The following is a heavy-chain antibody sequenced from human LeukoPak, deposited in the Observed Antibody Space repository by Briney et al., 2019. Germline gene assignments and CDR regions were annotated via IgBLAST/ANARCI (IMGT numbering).Heavy chain of an antibody. CDR1: GFTFSSYG. D-gene: IGHD4-11*01. Sequence: PGGSLRLSCAASGFTFSSYGMSWVRQAPGKGLEWVSGISGSGGSTYYADSAKGRFTISRDNSKNTLYLQMNSLRAEDTAIYYCAKDYSSPAVYWGQGTLVTVSS. CDR3: AKDYSSPAVY. V-gene: IGHV3-23*01. J-gene: IGHJ4*02. CDR2: ISGSGGST.